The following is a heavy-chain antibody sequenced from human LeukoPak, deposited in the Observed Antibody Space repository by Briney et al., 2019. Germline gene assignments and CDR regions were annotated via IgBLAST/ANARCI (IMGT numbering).Heavy chain of an antibody. D-gene: IGHD3-3*01. CDR3: ARARRFLNWFDP. CDR1: GGSISSGGHY. V-gene: IGHV4-30-4*08. Sequence: SETLSLTCTVSGGSISSGGHYWSWIRQHPGKGLEWIGYIYYSGSTYYNPSLKSRVTISVDTSKNQFSLKLSSVTAADTAVYYCARARRFLNWFDPWGQGTLVTVSS. CDR2: IYYSGST. J-gene: IGHJ5*02.